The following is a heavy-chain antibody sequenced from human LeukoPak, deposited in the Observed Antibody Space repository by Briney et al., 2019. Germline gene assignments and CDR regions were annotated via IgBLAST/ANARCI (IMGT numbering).Heavy chain of an antibody. J-gene: IGHJ4*02. CDR3: AKGPFFYYDASGYNYFDC. CDR2: ISGSGGMT. D-gene: IGHD3-22*01. Sequence: PGGSLRLSCAGAGFTFSSFAMSWVRQAPGKGLEWVSAISGSGGMTYSADSVKGRFTISRDNSKNTLYVQMNSLRAEDTAIYYCAKGPFFYYDASGYNYFDCWGPGALVTVSS. CDR1: GFTFSSFA. V-gene: IGHV3-23*01.